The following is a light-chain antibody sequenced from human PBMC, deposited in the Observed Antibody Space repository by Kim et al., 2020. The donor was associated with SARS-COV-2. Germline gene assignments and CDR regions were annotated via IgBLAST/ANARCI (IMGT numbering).Light chain of an antibody. V-gene: IGLV2-18*02. Sequence: GQSVTISCTGSSSDIGTYTLVSWYRQPPGTAPKVMIYEVSNRPSGVADRFSGSKSGNTASLTISGLQAEDEADYYCSSYTSSSTFVFGGGTQLTVL. CDR2: EVS. J-gene: IGLJ2*01. CDR3: SSYTSSSTFV. CDR1: SSDIGTYTL.